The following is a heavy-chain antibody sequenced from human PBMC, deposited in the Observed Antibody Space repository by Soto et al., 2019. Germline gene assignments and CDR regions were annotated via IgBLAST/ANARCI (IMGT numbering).Heavy chain of an antibody. J-gene: IGHJ3*02. D-gene: IGHD7-27*01. Sequence: QVQLQESGPGLVKPSQTLSLTCTVSGDPISSGDYYWSWIRQPPGKGLEWIGYIYYSGTTYYNPSLKSRVTMSVDTSKNQFSLKLSSVTAADTAVYYCARAPYRGANSRGAHDMWGQGTMVTVSS. CDR1: GDPISSGDYY. CDR3: ARAPYRGANSRGAHDM. CDR2: IYYSGTT. V-gene: IGHV4-30-4*01.